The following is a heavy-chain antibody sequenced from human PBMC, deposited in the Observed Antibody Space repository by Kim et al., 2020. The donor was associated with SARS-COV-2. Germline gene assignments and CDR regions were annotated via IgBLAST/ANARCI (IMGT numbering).Heavy chain of an antibody. D-gene: IGHD2-15*01. CDR3: ARERPDCSGGSCYSGGMDV. CDR1: GFTVSSNY. V-gene: IGHV3-66*02. CDR2: IYSGGST. Sequence: GGSLRLSCAASGFTVSSNYMSWVRQAPGKGLEWVSVIYSGGSTYYADSVKGRFTISRDNSKNTLYLQMNSLRAEDTAVYYCARERPDCSGGSCYSGGMDVWGQGTTVTVSS. J-gene: IGHJ6*02.